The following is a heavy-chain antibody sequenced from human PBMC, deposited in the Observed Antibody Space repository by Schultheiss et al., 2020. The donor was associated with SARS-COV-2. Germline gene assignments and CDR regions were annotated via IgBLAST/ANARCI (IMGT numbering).Heavy chain of an antibody. CDR1: GGSISSSSYY. Sequence: SETLSLTCTVSGGSISSSSYYWSWIRQPAGKGLEWIGRIYHSGTTYYNPSLRSRLTMSVDTSKNQFSLKLSSVTAADTAVYYCARELGYWCQGTLVTVSS. J-gene: IGHJ4*02. CDR3: ARELGY. V-gene: IGHV4-39*07. CDR2: IYHSGTT.